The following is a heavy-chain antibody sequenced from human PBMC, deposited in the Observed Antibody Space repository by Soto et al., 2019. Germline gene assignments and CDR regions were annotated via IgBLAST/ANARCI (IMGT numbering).Heavy chain of an antibody. CDR1: GFTFRFYY. CDR2: ISSAGDYT. V-gene: IGHV3-11*06. Sequence: GGSLRLSCAASGFTFRFYYMTWVRQAPGEGLEWISYISSAGDYTDYAYSVKGRFTISRDNARSSLFLQMNSLRVEDTAVYYCVRANWNVDYWGRGTLVTVSS. J-gene: IGHJ4*02. D-gene: IGHD1-1*01. CDR3: VRANWNVDY.